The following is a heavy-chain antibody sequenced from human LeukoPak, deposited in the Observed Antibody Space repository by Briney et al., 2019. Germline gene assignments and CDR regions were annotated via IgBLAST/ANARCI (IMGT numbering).Heavy chain of an antibody. J-gene: IGHJ1*01. D-gene: IGHD3-22*01. CDR3: ASAFYDSSGYIIHPTWYFQH. CDR1: GGTFSSYA. V-gene: IGHV1-69*01. CDR2: IIPIFGTA. Sequence: SVKVSCKASGGTFSSYAISWVRQAPGPGLEWMGGIIPIFGTANYVQKFQGRVTITPDESTSTAYMELSSLRSEDTAVYYCASAFYDSSGYIIHPTWYFQHWGQGTLVTVSS.